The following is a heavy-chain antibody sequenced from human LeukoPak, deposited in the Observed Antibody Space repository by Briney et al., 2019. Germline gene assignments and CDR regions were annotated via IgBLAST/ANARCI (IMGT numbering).Heavy chain of an antibody. CDR2: IYYSGST. Sequence: SETLSLTCTVSGGSISSSSYYWGWIRQPPGKGLEWIGYIYYSGSTNYNPSLKSRVTISVDTSKNQFSLKLSSVTAADTAVYYCARVGGLTGYYSDYWGQGTLVTVSS. J-gene: IGHJ4*02. D-gene: IGHD3-9*01. CDR3: ARVGGLTGYYSDY. V-gene: IGHV4-61*05. CDR1: GGSISSSSYY.